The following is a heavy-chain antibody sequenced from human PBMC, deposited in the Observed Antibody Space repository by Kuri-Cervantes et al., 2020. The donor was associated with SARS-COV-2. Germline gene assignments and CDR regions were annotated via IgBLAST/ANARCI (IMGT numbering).Heavy chain of an antibody. CDR3: ARVPPIEVVPAAMPSYHYYYYGMDV. CDR1: GGSISSYY. D-gene: IGHD2-2*01. J-gene: IGHJ6*02. Sequence: SETLSLTCTVSGGSISSYYWSWIRQPPGKGLEWIGYIYYSGSTNYNPSLKSRVTISVDTSKNQFSLKLSSVTAADTAVYYCARVPPIEVVPAAMPSYHYYYYGMDVWGQGTTVTVSS. CDR2: IYYSGST. V-gene: IGHV4-59*01.